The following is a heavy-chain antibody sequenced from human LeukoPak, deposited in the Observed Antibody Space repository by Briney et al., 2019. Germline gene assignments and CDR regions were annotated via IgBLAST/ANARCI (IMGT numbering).Heavy chain of an antibody. V-gene: IGHV3-43*02. J-gene: IGHJ3*02. CDR1: GFTFGAYA. D-gene: IGHD3-22*01. CDR3: AKLEVVPDPWADALDI. Sequence: GGSLRLSCVASGFTFGAYAMHWVRQAPGKGLEWVSFISGHGGTTYYVDSVKGRFAISRDNTNNSLYLEMNSLTTEDTALYYCAKLEVVPDPWADALDIWGHGTMVTVSS. CDR2: ISGHGGTT.